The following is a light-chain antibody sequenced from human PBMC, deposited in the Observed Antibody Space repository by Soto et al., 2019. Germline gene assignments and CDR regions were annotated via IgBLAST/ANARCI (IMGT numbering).Light chain of an antibody. CDR1: SSDVGGYNY. V-gene: IGLV2-14*01. CDR2: DVS. J-gene: IGLJ3*02. CDR3: SSYPSSSTLWV. Sequence: QSALTQPASVSGSPGQSITISCTGTSSDVGGYNYVSWYQQHPGKAPKLMIYDVSNRPSGVSNRFSGSKSGNTASLTISGLQAEYEADYYCSSYPSSSTLWVVGGGTKLTVL.